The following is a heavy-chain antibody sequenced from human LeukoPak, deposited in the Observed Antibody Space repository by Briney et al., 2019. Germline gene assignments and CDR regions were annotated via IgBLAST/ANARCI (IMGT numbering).Heavy chain of an antibody. CDR2: IYYSGSN. V-gene: IGHV4-59*01. CDR3: ARGEYSGSYYYSDY. Sequence: SETLSLTCTVSGGSISSYYWSWIRQPPGKGLEWIGYIYYSGSNNYNPSLKSRVTISVDTSKNQFSLKLSSVTAADTAVYYCARGEYSGSYYYSDYWGQRTLVTVSS. CDR1: GGSISSYY. D-gene: IGHD1-26*01. J-gene: IGHJ4*02.